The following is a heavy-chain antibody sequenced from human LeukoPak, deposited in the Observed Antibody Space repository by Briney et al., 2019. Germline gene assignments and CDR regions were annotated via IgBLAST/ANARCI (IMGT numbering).Heavy chain of an antibody. V-gene: IGHV3-15*01. Sequence: GGSLRLSCAASGFTFSNAWMSWVRQAPGKGLEWVGRIKSKTDGGTTDYAAPVKGRFTISRDDSKNTLYLQMNSLKTEDTAVYYCTTDRCSSTSCRPTDYWSQGTLVTVSS. D-gene: IGHD2-2*01. CDR3: TTDRCSSTSCRPTDY. CDR1: GFTFSNAW. CDR2: IKSKTDGGTT. J-gene: IGHJ4*02.